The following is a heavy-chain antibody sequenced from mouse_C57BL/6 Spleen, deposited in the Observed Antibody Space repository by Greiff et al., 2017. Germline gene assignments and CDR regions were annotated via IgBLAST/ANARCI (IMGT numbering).Heavy chain of an antibody. CDR2: INPSTGGT. D-gene: IGHD2-2*01. CDR3: ASESIYGYDEGAWFAY. CDR1: GYSFTGYY. Sequence: VQLQQSGPELVKPGASVKISCKASGYSFTGYYMNWVKHSPEKSLEWIGEINPSTGGTTYNQKLKAKATLTVDKSSSTAYMLLKSLTSADSAVYYCASESIYGYDEGAWFAYWGQGTLVTVSA. J-gene: IGHJ3*01. V-gene: IGHV1-42*01.